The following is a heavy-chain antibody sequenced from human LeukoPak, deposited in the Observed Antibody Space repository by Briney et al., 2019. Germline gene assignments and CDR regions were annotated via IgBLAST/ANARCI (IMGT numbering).Heavy chain of an antibody. J-gene: IGHJ6*03. CDR1: GYTFTSYG. Sequence: ASVKVSCKASGYTFTSYGMIWVRQAPGQGLEWMGWISAYNGNTNYAQKLQGRVTMTTDTSTSTAYMELRSLRSDDTAVYYCARGRVWVASSYYYYMDVWGKGTTVTVSS. CDR2: ISAYNGNT. V-gene: IGHV1-18*01. D-gene: IGHD3-10*01. CDR3: ARGRVWVASSYYYYMDV.